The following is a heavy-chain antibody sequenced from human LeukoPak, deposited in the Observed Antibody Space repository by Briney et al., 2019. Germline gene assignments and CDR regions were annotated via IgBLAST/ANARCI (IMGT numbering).Heavy chain of an antibody. Sequence: PGESLTLSCAASGFTFSTYWMHWVRQAPGTGLMLVSRSNIDGSSTTYEDSVKGRFTISRVNAKNTLYLQMNSLRAEDTAVYYCARDFIYTSHYTGCWGQVTLVTAAS. CDR3: ARDFIYTSHYTGC. J-gene: IGHJ4*02. D-gene: IGHD2-2*02. CDR1: GFTFSTYW. CDR2: SNIDGSST. V-gene: IGHV3-74*01.